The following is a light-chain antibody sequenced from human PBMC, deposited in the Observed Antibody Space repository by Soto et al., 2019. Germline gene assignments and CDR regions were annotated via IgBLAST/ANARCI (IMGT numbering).Light chain of an antibody. V-gene: IGKV1-5*03. CDR2: KAS. Sequence: DIQMTQSPSTLSASVGDRVTITCRASQSISSWLSWYQQEPGKPPKLLIYKASSLESGVPSRFGGSGSGTDFTLTISSLQPEDFATYYCQQSYSTPRITFGQGKRLEIK. J-gene: IGKJ5*01. CDR1: QSISSW. CDR3: QQSYSTPRIT.